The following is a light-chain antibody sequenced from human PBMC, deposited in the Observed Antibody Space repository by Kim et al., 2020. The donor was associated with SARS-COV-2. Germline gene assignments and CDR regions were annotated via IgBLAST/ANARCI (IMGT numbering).Light chain of an antibody. CDR3: QQYNNWPPGIT. Sequence: EIVMTQSPATLSVSPGERATLSCRASQSVSSNLAWYQQKPGQAPRLLIYGAFTRVTGIPARFSGSGSGTEFTLTISSLQSEDFAVYYCQQYNNWPPGITFGQGTKLEI. CDR1: QSVSSN. CDR2: GAF. V-gene: IGKV3-15*01. J-gene: IGKJ2*01.